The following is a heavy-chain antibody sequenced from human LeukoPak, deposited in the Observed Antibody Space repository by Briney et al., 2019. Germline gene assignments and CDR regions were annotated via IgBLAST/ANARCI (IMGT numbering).Heavy chain of an antibody. CDR3: TTGPYNGEYYFDY. CDR1: GFTFSNAW. D-gene: IGHD2-8*01. Sequence: GGSLRLSCAASGFTFSNAWMSWVRQAPGKGLEWVGRIKKKTDGGTTDYAAPVKGGFTISRDDSKNTLYLQMNSLKTEDTALYYCTTGPYNGEYYFDYWGQGTLVTVSS. CDR2: IKKKTDGGTT. V-gene: IGHV3-15*01. J-gene: IGHJ4*02.